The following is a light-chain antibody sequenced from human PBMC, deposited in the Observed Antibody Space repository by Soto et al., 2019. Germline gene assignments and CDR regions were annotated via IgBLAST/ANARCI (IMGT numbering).Light chain of an antibody. CDR2: KAS. CDR3: QHYNSYSEA. V-gene: IGKV1-5*03. J-gene: IGKJ1*01. CDR1: QTISSW. Sequence: DIQMTQSPSTLSGSVGDRVTITCRASQTISSWLAWYQQKPGKAPKLLIYKASTLKSGVQSRFRGSGSGTEFSLTISSLQPDDFATYYCQHYNSYSEAFGQGTKVDLK.